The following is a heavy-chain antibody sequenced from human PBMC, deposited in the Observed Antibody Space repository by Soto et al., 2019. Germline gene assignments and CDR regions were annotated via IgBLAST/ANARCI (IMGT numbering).Heavy chain of an antibody. J-gene: IGHJ4*02. Sequence: GSSVKVSCKASGYTFTGYYMHWVRQAPGQGLEWMGWINPNSGGTNYAQKFQGWVTMTRDTSISTAYMELSRLRSDDTAVYYCARDRPTVAGFDYWGQGTLVTVSS. D-gene: IGHD4-17*01. CDR2: INPNSGGT. V-gene: IGHV1-2*04. CDR3: ARDRPTVAGFDY. CDR1: GYTFTGYY.